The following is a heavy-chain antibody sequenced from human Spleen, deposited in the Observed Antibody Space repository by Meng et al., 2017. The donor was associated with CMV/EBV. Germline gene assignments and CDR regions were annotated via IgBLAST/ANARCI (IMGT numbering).Heavy chain of an antibody. CDR3: ATELAAGY. J-gene: IGHJ4*02. CDR2: IKSDGSST. Sequence: GGSLRLSCAASGFSFSTYWMHWVRQVPGKGLAWVSRIKSDGSSTDYADSVKGRFTISRDNARNTVYLQMNSLTAEDTAVYYCATELAAGYWGQGALVAVSS. CDR1: GFSFSTYW. V-gene: IGHV3-74*01. D-gene: IGHD6-13*01.